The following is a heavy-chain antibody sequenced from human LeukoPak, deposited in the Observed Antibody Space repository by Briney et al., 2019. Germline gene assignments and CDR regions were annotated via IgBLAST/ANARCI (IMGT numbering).Heavy chain of an antibody. Sequence: GGSLRLSCSASGFTFSSYAMHWVRQAPGKGLGYVSAISSNGGSTYYADSVKGRFTISRDNSKNTLYLQMSSLRAEDTAVYYCVLVTFDYWGQGTLVTVSS. CDR1: GFTFSSYA. V-gene: IGHV3-64D*06. J-gene: IGHJ4*02. D-gene: IGHD4-11*01. CDR3: VLVTFDY. CDR2: ISSNGGST.